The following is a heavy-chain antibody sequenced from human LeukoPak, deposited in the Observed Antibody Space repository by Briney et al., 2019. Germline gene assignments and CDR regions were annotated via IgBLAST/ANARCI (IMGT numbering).Heavy chain of an antibody. J-gene: IGHJ1*01. Sequence: GGSLRLSCAASRFTISNYAMSWVRQAPGKGLEWVSGIGGIGGTTYYAGSVKGRFTISRDDSKNTLYLQMNSLRAEDTAIYYCAEDGGGRLRPEYFQHWGQGTLVTVSS. CDR3: AEDGGGRLRPEYFQH. CDR2: IGGIGGTT. V-gene: IGHV3-23*01. D-gene: IGHD1-26*01. CDR1: RFTISNYA.